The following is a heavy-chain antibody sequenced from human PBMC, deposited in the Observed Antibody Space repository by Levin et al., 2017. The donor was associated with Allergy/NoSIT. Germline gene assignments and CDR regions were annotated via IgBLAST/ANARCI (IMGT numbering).Heavy chain of an antibody. CDR2: ISGSTRTI. J-gene: IGHJ4*02. V-gene: IGHV3-9*01. Sequence: QSGGSLRLSCAASGFTFDDSAMHWVRQSPGKGLEWVSGISGSTRTIGYADSVRGRFTISRVNAKNSLYLQMNSLRAEDTALYYCVRAVGYSYGRRFDDWGQGTLVTVSS. CDR1: GFTFDDSA. D-gene: IGHD5-18*01. CDR3: VRAVGYSYGRRFDD.